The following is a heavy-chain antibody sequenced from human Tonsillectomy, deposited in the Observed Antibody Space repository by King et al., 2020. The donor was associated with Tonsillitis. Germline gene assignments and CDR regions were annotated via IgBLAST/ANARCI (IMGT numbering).Heavy chain of an antibody. D-gene: IGHD3-9*01. CDR3: ARGGHVILTGYPPNFES. CDR2: ISFDGSNK. V-gene: IGHV3-30*04. CDR1: GFTFSSYA. Sequence: VQLVESGGGMVRPGRSLRLSCAASGFTFSSYAMHWVRQAPGKGLEWVAMISFDGSNKYYADSVKGRFTISRDDSKNTLSLQMNSLRAEDTAIYYCARGGHVILTGYPPNFESWGQGTLVTVSS. J-gene: IGHJ4*02.